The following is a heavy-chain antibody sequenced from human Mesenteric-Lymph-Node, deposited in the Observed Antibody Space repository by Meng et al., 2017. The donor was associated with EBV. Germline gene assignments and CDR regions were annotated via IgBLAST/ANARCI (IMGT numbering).Heavy chain of an antibody. Sequence: EVQLVESGGALVQPGGSLRLSCAASGLTFSSYAMTWVRQAPGKGLEWVSGISFTGAGTYYADSVMGRFTISRDNSKNTLYLQMNSLRADDTAVYYCAKNLGYDFWSGVDPWGQGTLVTVSS. CDR1: GLTFSSYA. V-gene: IGHV3-23*04. CDR2: ISFTGAGT. D-gene: IGHD3-3*01. J-gene: IGHJ5*02. CDR3: AKNLGYDFWSGVDP.